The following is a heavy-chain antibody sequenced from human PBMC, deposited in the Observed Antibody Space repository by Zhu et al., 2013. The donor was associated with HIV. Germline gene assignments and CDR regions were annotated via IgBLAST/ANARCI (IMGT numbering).Heavy chain of an antibody. CDR1: GYDFTANH. CDR2: INPSGGST. J-gene: IGHJ4*02. Sequence: QVQLVQSGAEVKKPGASVKVSCKASGYDFTANHINWVRQAPGQGLEWMGIINPSGGSTSYAQKYRGRVTMTRDTSTSTVDMNLSSLRYEDTAVYYCARARYSSGWYDYWGQGTLVTVSS. CDR3: ARARYSSGWYDY. D-gene: IGHD6-19*01. V-gene: IGHV1-46*01.